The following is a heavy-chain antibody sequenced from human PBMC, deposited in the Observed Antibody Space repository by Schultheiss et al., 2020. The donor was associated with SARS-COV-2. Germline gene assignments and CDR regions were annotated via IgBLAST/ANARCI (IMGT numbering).Heavy chain of an antibody. CDR1: GFTFSSYG. V-gene: IGHV3-33*01. J-gene: IGHJ4*02. CDR2: IWYDGSNK. CDR3: ARPPSTGDPQPFFDY. D-gene: IGHD7-27*01. Sequence: GGSLRLSCAASGFTFSSYGMHWVRQAPGKGLEWVAVIWYDGSNKYYADSVKGRFTISRDNSKNTLYLQMNSLRAEDTAVYYCARPPSTGDPQPFFDYWGQGTLVTVSS.